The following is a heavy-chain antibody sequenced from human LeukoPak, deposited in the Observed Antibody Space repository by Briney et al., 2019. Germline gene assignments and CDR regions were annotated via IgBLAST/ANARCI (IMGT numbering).Heavy chain of an antibody. CDR2: IYYSGST. Sequence: SETLSLTCTVSGGSLSYYWWSWIRQPPGKGLEWIGYIYYSGSTNYNPSLKSRVTISVDTSKNQFSLKLVSVTAADTAVYYCARGPRLVAAYGMDVWGQGTTVTVSS. V-gene: IGHV4-59*01. D-gene: IGHD2-15*01. J-gene: IGHJ6*02. CDR1: GGSLSYYW. CDR3: ARGPRLVAAYGMDV.